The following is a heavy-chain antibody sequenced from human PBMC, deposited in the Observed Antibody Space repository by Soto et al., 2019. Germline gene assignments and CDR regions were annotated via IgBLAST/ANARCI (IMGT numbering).Heavy chain of an antibody. V-gene: IGHV3-66*01. CDR1: GFTVRNNY. CDR3: AAGALPEEFDAFDI. CDR2: IYTNGKT. D-gene: IGHD3-10*01. J-gene: IGHJ3*02. Sequence: PGGSLRLSCAASGFTVRNNYMSWVRQAPGKGLDWVSVIYTNGKTYYADSVKGRFIISRDSAQNTLYLQMNSLRAEDTAVYYCAAGALPEEFDAFDIWGQGTMVTVSS.